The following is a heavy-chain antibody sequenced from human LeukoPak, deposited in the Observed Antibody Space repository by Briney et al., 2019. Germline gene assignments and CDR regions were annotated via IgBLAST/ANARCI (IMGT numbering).Heavy chain of an antibody. CDR2: INPNSGGT. Sequence: ASVKVSCKASGYTFTGYYMHWVRQAPGQGLEWMGRINPNSGGTNYAQKFQGRVTMTRDTSISTAYMELSRLRSDDTAVYYCARRGCCSSTSCARRGYYYYGMDVWGQGTTVTVSS. J-gene: IGHJ6*02. V-gene: IGHV1-2*06. CDR3: ARRGCCSSTSCARRGYYYYGMDV. CDR1: GYTFTGYY. D-gene: IGHD2-2*01.